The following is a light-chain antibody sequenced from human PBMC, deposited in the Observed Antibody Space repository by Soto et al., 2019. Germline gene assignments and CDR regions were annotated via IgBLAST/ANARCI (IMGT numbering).Light chain of an antibody. CDR1: QSVSSNF. CDR2: GAS. Sequence: ENVLTQSPGTLSLSPGERATLSCRASQSVSSNFLAWYQQKPGQAPRLLIYGASNRATGIPDRFSGSGSGTDFTLTISRLEPEDFAVYYCQRYYNAPFTFGGGTKVEIK. CDR3: QRYYNAPFT. J-gene: IGKJ4*01. V-gene: IGKV3-20*01.